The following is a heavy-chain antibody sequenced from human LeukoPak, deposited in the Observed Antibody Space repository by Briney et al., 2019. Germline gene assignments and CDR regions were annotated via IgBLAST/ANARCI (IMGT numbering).Heavy chain of an antibody. CDR3: ARDYGSGSYSY. CDR2: IISILGIA. V-gene: IGHV1-69*04. CDR1: GGTFSSYA. D-gene: IGHD3-10*01. Sequence: SVKVSCKASGGTFSSYAISWVRQAPGQGLEWMGRIISILGIANYAQKFQGRVTITADKSTSTAYMELSSLRSEDTAVYYCARDYGSGSYSYWGQGTLVTVSS. J-gene: IGHJ4*02.